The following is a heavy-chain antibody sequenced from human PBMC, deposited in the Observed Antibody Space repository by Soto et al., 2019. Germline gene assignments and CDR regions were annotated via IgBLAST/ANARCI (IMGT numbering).Heavy chain of an antibody. CDR3: ARAEEYSSGWYCFDY. CDR1: GFTFSSYA. Sequence: QVQLVEAGGGVVQPGRSLRLSCAASGFTFSSYAMHWVRQAPGKGLEWVAVLSYDGSNKYYADSVQGRFTISRDHSKNTMYLQMNSLRAEDTAVYYCARAEEYSSGWYCFDYWGQGALVTVS. CDR2: LSYDGSNK. D-gene: IGHD6-19*01. J-gene: IGHJ4*02. V-gene: IGHV3-30*14.